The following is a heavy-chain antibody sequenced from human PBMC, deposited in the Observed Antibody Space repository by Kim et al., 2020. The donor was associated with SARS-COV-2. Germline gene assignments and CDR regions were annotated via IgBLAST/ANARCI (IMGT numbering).Heavy chain of an antibody. V-gene: IGHV1-2*02. D-gene: IGHD3-10*01. CDR2: INPNSGGT. CDR3: ARGLITLRTGFPPAGY. J-gene: IGHJ4*01. CDR1: GYTFTGYY. Sequence: ASVKVSCKASGYTFTGYYMHWVRQAPGQGLEWMGWINPNSGGTNYAQKFQGRVTMTRDTSISTAYMELSRLRSDDTAVYYCARGLITLRTGFPPAGYWGQGTLVTVSS.